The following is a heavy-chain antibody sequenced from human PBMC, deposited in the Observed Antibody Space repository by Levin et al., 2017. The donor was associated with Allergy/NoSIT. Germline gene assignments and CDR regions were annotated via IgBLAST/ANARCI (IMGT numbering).Heavy chain of an antibody. Sequence: KISCKASGGTFSNYAISWVRQAPGQGLEWMGAIIPFFGTTNYAQKFQGRVTIIADEFTDTASMELSSLRSEDTAVYYCARERVGATQDAFDIWGQGTMVTVSS. V-gene: IGHV1-69*01. D-gene: IGHD1-26*01. J-gene: IGHJ3*02. CDR3: ARERVGATQDAFDI. CDR2: IIPFFGTT. CDR1: GGTFSNYA.